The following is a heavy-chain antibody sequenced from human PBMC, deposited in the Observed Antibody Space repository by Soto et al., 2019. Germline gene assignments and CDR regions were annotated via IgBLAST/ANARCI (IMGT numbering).Heavy chain of an antibody. CDR3: ARGDYDFWSGYLALHYYYGMDV. V-gene: IGHV1-3*01. D-gene: IGHD3-3*01. CDR2: INAGNGNT. Sequence: ASVKVSCKASGYTFTSYAVHWVRQAPGQRLEWMGWINAGNGNTKYSQKFQGRVTITRDTSASTAYMELSSLRSEDTAVYYCARGDYDFWSGYLALHYYYGMDVWGQGTTVTVSS. CDR1: GYTFTSYA. J-gene: IGHJ6*02.